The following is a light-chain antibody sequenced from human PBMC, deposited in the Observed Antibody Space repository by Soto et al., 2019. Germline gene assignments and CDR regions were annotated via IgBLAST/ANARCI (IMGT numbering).Light chain of an antibody. J-gene: IGKJ1*01. CDR3: QQYNSYPWT. Sequence: DIQMTQSPPSLSASVGDRVTITCRASKGINNYLAWFQQQPGTAPKPLIYATSTLHSGVPSRFTGSGSGTEFTLTIASLQPEDFVTYSCQQYNSYPWTFGQGTKG. V-gene: IGKV1-16*01. CDR1: KGINNY. CDR2: ATS.